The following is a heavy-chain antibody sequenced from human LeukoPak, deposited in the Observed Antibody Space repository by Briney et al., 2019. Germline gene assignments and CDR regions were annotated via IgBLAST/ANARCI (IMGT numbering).Heavy chain of an antibody. V-gene: IGHV4-4*07. D-gene: IGHD5-12*01. CDR3: ARAYSDYDQYFDY. CDR2: IYTIGTT. CDR1: GGSINSYY. J-gene: IGHJ4*02. Sequence: SETLSLTCTASGGSINSYYWSWIRQPAGKGLEWIGRIYTIGTTNYNPSLKSRVTMSVDTSKNQFSLKLSSVTAADTAVYYCARAYSDYDQYFDYWGQGTLVTVSS.